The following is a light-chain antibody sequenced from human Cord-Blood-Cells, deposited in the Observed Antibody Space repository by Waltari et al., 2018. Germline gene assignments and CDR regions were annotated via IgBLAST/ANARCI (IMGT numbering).Light chain of an antibody. V-gene: IGKV3-11*01. CDR2: DAS. J-gene: IGKJ4*01. CDR1: QSVSSY. CDR3: QQRSNGLT. Sequence: EIVLTQSPATLSLSPGERATLSCTASQSVSSYLAWYQQKPGQAPRLLIYDASNRATGIPARFSGSGSVTDFTLTISSLEPEDFAVYYCQQRSNGLTFGGGTKVEIK.